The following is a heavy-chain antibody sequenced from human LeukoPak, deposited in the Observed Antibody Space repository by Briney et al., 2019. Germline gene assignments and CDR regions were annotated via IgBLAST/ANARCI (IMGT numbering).Heavy chain of an antibody. CDR1: GFTFSSYA. CDR2: ISGSGGST. V-gene: IGHV3-23*01. Sequence: GGSLRLSCAASGFTFSSYAMSWVRQAPGKGLEWVSAISGSGGSTYYADSVKGRFTISRDNSKNTLYLQMNSLRAEDTAVYYCAKSLGGMYYYDSSGYPYFDYWGQGTLVTVSS. D-gene: IGHD3-22*01. CDR3: AKSLGGMYYYDSSGYPYFDY. J-gene: IGHJ4*02.